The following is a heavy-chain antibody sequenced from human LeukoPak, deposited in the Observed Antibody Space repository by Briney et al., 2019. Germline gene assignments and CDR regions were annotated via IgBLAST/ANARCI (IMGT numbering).Heavy chain of an antibody. V-gene: IGHV4-61*08. CDR2: VYYTGNT. J-gene: IGHJ6*02. D-gene: IGHD6-19*01. CDR3: ASMWLVDYYYYGMDV. Sequence: SETLSLTCTVSGGSISSGDYYWSWIRQPPGKGLEWIGYVYYTGNTNYNPSLKSRVTISVDTSKNQFSLKLSSVTAADTAVYYCASMWLVDYYYYGMDVWGQGTTVTVSS. CDR1: GGSISSGDYY.